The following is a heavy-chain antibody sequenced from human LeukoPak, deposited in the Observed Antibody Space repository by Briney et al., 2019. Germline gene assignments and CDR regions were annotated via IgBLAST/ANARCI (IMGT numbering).Heavy chain of an antibody. V-gene: IGHV1-46*01. CDR2: INPNYGGT. CDR3: ARDQGRTADYVWGSYFDY. D-gene: IGHD3-16*01. CDR1: GYSFTSYY. Sequence: ASVKVSCKASGYSFTSYYIHWVRQAPGQGLEWMRMINPNYGGTAYAQMFKGGVTLTRDTSTSTVYMELSSLKSEDTAVYFCARDQGRTADYVWGSYFDYWGQGALVTVSS. J-gene: IGHJ4*02.